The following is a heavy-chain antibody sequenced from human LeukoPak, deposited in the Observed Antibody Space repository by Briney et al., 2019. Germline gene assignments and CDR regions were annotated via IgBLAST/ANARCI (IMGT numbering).Heavy chain of an antibody. CDR3: ARDLGTYYYDFDY. CDR1: GYTFTGYY. V-gene: IGHV1-2*02. J-gene: IGHJ4*02. Sequence: ASVKVSCKASGYTFTGYYMHWVRQAPGQGLEWMGWINPNSGGTNYAQKFQGRVTMTRDTSISTAYMELSRLRSDDTAAYYCARDLGTYYYDFDYWGQGTLVTVSS. CDR2: INPNSGGT. D-gene: IGHD3-10*01.